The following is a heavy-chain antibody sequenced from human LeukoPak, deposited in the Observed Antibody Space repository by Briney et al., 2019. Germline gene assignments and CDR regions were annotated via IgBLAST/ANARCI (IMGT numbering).Heavy chain of an antibody. V-gene: IGHV3-23*01. D-gene: IGHD6-19*01. CDR1: GFTFSSNA. J-gene: IGHJ4*02. Sequence: GGSLRLSCAASGFTFSSNAMSWVRQAPGQGLEWVSTISGSGDYTYYADSVKGRFTISRDNSRNTLYLQMNNLRAEDTAVYYCAKDLGAVAGTRFDYWGQGTLVTVSS. CDR3: AKDLGAVAGTRFDY. CDR2: ISGSGDYT.